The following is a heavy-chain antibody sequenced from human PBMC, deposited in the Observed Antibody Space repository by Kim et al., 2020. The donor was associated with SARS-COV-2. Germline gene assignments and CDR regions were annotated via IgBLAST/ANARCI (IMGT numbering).Heavy chain of an antibody. J-gene: IGHJ6*02. V-gene: IGHV4-59*01. D-gene: IGHD4-17*01. Sequence: RVTISVDTSKNQFSLKLSSVTAADTAVYYCARVPTTVTTTGYYYYGMDVWGQGTTVTVSS. CDR3: ARVPTTVTTTGYYYYGMDV.